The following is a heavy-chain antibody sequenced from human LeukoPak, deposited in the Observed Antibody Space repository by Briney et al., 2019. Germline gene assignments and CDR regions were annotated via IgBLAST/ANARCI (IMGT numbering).Heavy chain of an antibody. J-gene: IGHJ4*02. CDR3: AKASQTGPITMVRGVIISGIL. CDR2: ISGSGGST. CDR1: GFTFSSYA. V-gene: IGHV3-23*01. D-gene: IGHD3-10*01. Sequence: GGSLRLSCAASGFTFSSYAMSWVRQAPGKGLEWVSAISGSGGSTYYADSVKGRFTISRDNSKNTLYLQMNSLRAEDTAVYYCAKASQTGPITMVRGVIISGILWGQGTLVTVSS.